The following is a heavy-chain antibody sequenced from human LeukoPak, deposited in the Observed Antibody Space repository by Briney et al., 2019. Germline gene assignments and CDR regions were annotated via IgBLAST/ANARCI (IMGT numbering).Heavy chain of an antibody. Sequence: SETLSLTCTVSGGSISNYYWNWIRQPPGKGLEWIGDIYYSGSTNYNPSLKSRVTIAVDTSGKQFSLKLSSVTAADTAVYYCATLYGDQDYFDYWGQGTLVTVSS. V-gene: IGHV4-59*01. D-gene: IGHD4-17*01. J-gene: IGHJ4*02. CDR2: IYYSGST. CDR1: GGSISNYY. CDR3: ATLYGDQDYFDY.